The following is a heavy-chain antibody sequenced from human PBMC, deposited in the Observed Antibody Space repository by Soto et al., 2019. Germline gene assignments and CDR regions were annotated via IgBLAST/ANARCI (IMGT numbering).Heavy chain of an antibody. CDR2: INHSGST. J-gene: IGHJ5*02. D-gene: IGHD6-6*01. Sequence: PSETLSLTCAVYGGSFSGYYWSWIRQPPGKGLEWIGEINHSGSTNYNPSLKSRVTISVDTSKNQFSLKLSSVTAADTAVYYCARGGRPKGWFDPWGQGTLVTVSS. V-gene: IGHV4-34*01. CDR3: ARGGRPKGWFDP. CDR1: GGSFSGYY.